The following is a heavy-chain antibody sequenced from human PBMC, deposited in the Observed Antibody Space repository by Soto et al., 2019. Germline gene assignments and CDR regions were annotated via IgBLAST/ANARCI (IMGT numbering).Heavy chain of an antibody. CDR1: GYIFTSHG. J-gene: IGHJ1*01. Sequence: QVQLVQSGAEVKKPGASVKVSCKASGYIFTSHGISWVRQAPGQGLERMGRISTYNGNTKYAQKLQGRVTMTTDTSASKAYRELRSLRSNDTAVYYFARDIGQVLVSDWGQGTLVTVSS. V-gene: IGHV1-18*01. CDR2: ISTYNGNT. D-gene: IGHD2-21*01. CDR3: ARDIGQVLVSD.